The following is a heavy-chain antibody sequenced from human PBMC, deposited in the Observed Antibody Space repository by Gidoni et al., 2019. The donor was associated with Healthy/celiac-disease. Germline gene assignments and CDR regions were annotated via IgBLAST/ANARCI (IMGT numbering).Heavy chain of an antibody. CDR1: GFSLSTSGVG. D-gene: IGHD6-19*01. V-gene: IGHV2-5*02. Sequence: QITLKESGPTLVKPTQTLTLTCTFSGFSLSTSGVGVGWIRQPPGKALEWLALIYWDDDKRYSPSLKSRLTITKDTSKNQVVLTITNMDPVDTATYYCAHDAPEYSSGWYAARGAFDIWGQGTMVTVSS. J-gene: IGHJ3*02. CDR3: AHDAPEYSSGWYAARGAFDI. CDR2: IYWDDDK.